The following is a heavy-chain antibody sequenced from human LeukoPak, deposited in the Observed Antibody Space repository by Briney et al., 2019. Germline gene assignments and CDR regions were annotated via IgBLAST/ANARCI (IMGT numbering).Heavy chain of an antibody. CDR2: IWYDGSNK. CDR1: GSSFSYYG. V-gene: IGHV3-33*06. D-gene: IGHD5-18*01. J-gene: IGHJ4*02. CDR3: SKAQMGGYSYGPFDY. Sequence: GGSLRLSCASSGSSFSYYGMHWVRQAPGKGLEWVAAIWYDGSNKKYADSVKGRFTISRDNSKNTVYLEMNSLRAEDTAVYYCSKAQMGGYSYGPFDYWGQGTLVTVSS.